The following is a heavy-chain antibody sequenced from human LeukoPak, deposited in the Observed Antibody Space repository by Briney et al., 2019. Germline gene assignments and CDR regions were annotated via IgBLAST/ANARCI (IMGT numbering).Heavy chain of an antibody. CDR2: ISGSGGST. CDR1: GFTFSSYA. D-gene: IGHD3-3*01. Sequence: GGSLRLSCAASGFTFSSYAMSWVRQAPGKGVEWVSAISGSGGSTYYADSVKGRFTISRENSKNTLYLQMNSLRAEDTAVYYCAKDLCAVVMSYYMDVWGKGTTVTVSS. CDR3: AKDLCAVVMSYYMDV. J-gene: IGHJ6*03. V-gene: IGHV3-23*01.